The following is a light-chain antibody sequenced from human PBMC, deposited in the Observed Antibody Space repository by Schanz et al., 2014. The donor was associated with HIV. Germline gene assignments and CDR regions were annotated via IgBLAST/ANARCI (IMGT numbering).Light chain of an antibody. Sequence: QSVLTQPPSVSGAPGQRVTISCTGSGSNIGAGYDVHWYQQLPGTAPKLLIYDNYQRPSEIPDRFSGSKSGTSATLGITGLQTGDEADYYCATWDTFLNGVVFGGGTKLTV. CDR2: DNY. CDR1: GSNIGAGYD. J-gene: IGLJ2*01. CDR3: ATWDTFLNGVV. V-gene: IGLV1-51*01.